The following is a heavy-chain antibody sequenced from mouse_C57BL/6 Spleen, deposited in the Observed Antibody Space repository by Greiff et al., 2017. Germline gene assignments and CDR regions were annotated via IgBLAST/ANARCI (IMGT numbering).Heavy chain of an antibody. Sequence: QVQLKQPGAELVRPGSSVKLSCKASGYTFTSYWMDWVKQRPGQGLEWIGNIYPSDSETHYNQKFKDKATLTVDKSSRTAYMQLSSLTSEDSAVYYCARRLLRPSAYWGQGTLVTVSA. D-gene: IGHD1-2*01. CDR3: ARRLLRPSAY. CDR2: IYPSDSET. V-gene: IGHV1-61*01. J-gene: IGHJ3*01. CDR1: GYTFTSYW.